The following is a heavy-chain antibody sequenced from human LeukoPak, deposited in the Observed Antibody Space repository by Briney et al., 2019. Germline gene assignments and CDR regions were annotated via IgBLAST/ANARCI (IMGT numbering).Heavy chain of an antibody. CDR2: IYYSGST. V-gene: IGHV4-59*01. Sequence: SETLSLTCTVSGGSISSYYWSWIRQPPGKGLEWIGYIYYSGSTNYNPSLKSRVTISVDTSKNQFSLKLSSVTAADTAVYYCARGITMIVGAFDPWGRGTLVTVSS. CDR1: GGSISSYY. J-gene: IGHJ5*02. CDR3: ARGITMIVGAFDP. D-gene: IGHD3-22*01.